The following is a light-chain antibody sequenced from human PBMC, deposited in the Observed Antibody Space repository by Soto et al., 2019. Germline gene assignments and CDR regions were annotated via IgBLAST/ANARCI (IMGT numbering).Light chain of an antibody. CDR2: AAS. Sequence: DIQLTQSPSFLSASVGDRVTITCRASQGISSHLAWYQQIPGKGPKLLIYAASTLQSGVPSRFSDSGSGTEFTLAISSLQPEDFATYYCQQVNGYPHTFGQGTKLEIK. J-gene: IGKJ2*01. CDR3: QQVNGYPHT. CDR1: QGISSH. V-gene: IGKV1-9*01.